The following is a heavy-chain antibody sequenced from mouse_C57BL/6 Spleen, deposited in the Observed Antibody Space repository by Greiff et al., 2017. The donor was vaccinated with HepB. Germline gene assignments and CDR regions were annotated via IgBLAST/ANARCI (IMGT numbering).Heavy chain of an antibody. Sequence: EVKLQESGGGLVKPGGSLKLSCAASGFTFSDYGMHWVRQAPEKGLEWVAYISSGSSTIYYADTVKGRFTISRDNAKNTLFLQMTSLRSEDTAMYYCARSYYYGSSYEAAMDYWGQGTSVTVSS. CDR1: GFTFSDYG. J-gene: IGHJ4*01. V-gene: IGHV5-17*01. D-gene: IGHD1-1*01. CDR3: ARSYYYGSSYEAAMDY. CDR2: ISSGSSTI.